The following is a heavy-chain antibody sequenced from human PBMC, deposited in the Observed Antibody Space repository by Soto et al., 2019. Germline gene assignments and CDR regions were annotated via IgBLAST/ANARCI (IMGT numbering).Heavy chain of an antibody. CDR2: ISGSGGST. J-gene: IGHJ6*02. CDR3: AGRYCSSTSCSTYYGMDV. Sequence: EVQLLESGGGLVQPGGSLRLSCAASGFTFSSYAMSWVRQAPGKGLEWVSAISGSGGSTYYADSVKGRFTISRDTSKNTLYLLMNRLRAEVTAVYYCAGRYCSSTSCSTYYGMDVWGQGITVTVSS. V-gene: IGHV3-23*01. D-gene: IGHD2-2*01. CDR1: GFTFSSYA.